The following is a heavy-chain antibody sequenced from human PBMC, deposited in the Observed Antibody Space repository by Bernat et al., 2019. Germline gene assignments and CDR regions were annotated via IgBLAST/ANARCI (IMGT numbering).Heavy chain of an antibody. V-gene: IGHV3-30*18. D-gene: IGHD3-10*01. Sequence: QVQLVESGGGVVQPGRSLRLSCAASGFTFSSYGMHWVRQAPGKGLEWVAVISYDGSNKYYADSVKGRFTISRDNSKNTLYLQMNSLRAEDTAVYYCEKGMMVRGVINYWFDPWGQGTLVTVSS. J-gene: IGHJ5*02. CDR1: GFTFSSYG. CDR2: ISYDGSNK. CDR3: EKGMMVRGVINYWFDP.